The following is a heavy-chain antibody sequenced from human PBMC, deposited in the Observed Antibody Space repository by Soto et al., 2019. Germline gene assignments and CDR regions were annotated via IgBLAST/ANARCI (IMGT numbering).Heavy chain of an antibody. V-gene: IGHV1-69*12. CDR3: AREGDTATTETSY. D-gene: IGHD5-18*01. CDR1: GGTFSSYA. CDR2: IIPIFGTA. Sequence: QVQLVQSGAEVKKPGSSVKVSCKASGGTFSSYAISWVRQAPGQALEWMGGIIPIFGTANYAQKFQGRVTSTAEDSTSTAYMELSSLRSEDTAVYYCAREGDTATTETSYWGQGTLVTVSS. J-gene: IGHJ4*02.